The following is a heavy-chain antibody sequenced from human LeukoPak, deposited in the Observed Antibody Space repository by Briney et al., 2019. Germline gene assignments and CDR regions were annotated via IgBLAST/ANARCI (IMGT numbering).Heavy chain of an antibody. D-gene: IGHD2-2*01. Sequence: GRSLRLSCAASGFTFSSYWMHWVRQAPGKGLVWVSRIGTDGSSTSYADSVKGRFTIPRDNAKHTLYLQMNSLRAEDTAVYYCARDRYCSSASCYGGDYWGQGTLVTVSS. J-gene: IGHJ4*02. CDR1: GFTFSSYW. CDR3: ARDRYCSSASCYGGDY. V-gene: IGHV3-74*01. CDR2: IGTDGSST.